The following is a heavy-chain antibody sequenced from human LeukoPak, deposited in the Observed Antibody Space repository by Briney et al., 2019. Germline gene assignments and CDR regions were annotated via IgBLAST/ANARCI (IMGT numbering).Heavy chain of an antibody. Sequence: GGSLRLSCAASGFSFSSYSMNWVRQAPGKGLEWVSSISSSSSYIYYADSVKGRFTISRDNAKNSLYLQMNSLRDEGTAVYYCARDSRAATGLNDYWGQGTLVTVSS. D-gene: IGHD6-25*01. CDR2: ISSSSSYI. CDR3: ARDSRAATGLNDY. J-gene: IGHJ4*02. V-gene: IGHV3-21*01. CDR1: GFSFSSYS.